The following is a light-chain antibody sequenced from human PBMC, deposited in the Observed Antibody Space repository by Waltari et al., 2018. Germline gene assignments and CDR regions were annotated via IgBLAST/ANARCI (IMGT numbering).Light chain of an antibody. V-gene: IGKV3-15*01. J-gene: IGKJ2*01. CDR2: GAS. CDR1: QRLNTN. CDR3: QQYNNWPTSYT. Sequence: EILMTQSPASLSVSPGERATLSCRASQRLNTNLAWYQQKPGQAPRLLVYGASTRATGVPARFSGSGSGTEFTLTISSLQSEDAGVYYCQQYNNWPTSYTFGQGTKLEIK.